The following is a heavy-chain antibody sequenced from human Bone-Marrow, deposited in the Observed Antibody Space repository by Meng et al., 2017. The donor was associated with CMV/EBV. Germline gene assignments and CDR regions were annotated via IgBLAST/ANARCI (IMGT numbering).Heavy chain of an antibody. D-gene: IGHD3-3*01. Sequence: ETLSLTCAASGFSFSDYRMNWVRQAPGKGLEWVSSIKTGSTYIHYADSVKGRFTISRDNAQNSLYLQMNSLRAGDTAVYYCARDQGPGSFWSGSPYGMDVWGQGTTVTVSS. CDR3: ARDQGPGSFWSGSPYGMDV. V-gene: IGHV3-21*01. J-gene: IGHJ6*02. CDR2: IKTGSTYI. CDR1: GFSFSDYR.